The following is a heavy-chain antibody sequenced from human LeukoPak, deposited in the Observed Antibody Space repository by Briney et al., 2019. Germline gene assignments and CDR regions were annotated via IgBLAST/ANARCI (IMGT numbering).Heavy chain of an antibody. CDR1: GCTFTGYY. J-gene: IGHJ5*02. CDR3: ARDRQRIAAACTKSIWFDP. V-gene: IGHV1-2*06. Sequence: GALVKVSCKASGCTFTGYYMHWVRQAPGQGLEWMGRINPNSGGTNYAQKFQGRVTMTRDTSISTAYMELSRLRSDDTAVYYCARDRQRIAAACTKSIWFDPWGQGTLVTVYS. D-gene: IGHD6-13*01. CDR2: INPNSGGT.